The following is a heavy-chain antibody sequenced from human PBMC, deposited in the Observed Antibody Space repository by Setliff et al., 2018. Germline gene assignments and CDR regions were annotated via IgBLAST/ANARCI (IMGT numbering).Heavy chain of an antibody. CDR2: ISGSTDNT. CDR1: GYTSLNYG. V-gene: IGHV1-18*01. D-gene: IGHD2-2*01. Sequence: ASVKVSCKASGYTSLNYGISWVRQAPGQGLEWMGWISGSTDNTNYAQKFRGRVTMTIDTPTSTAYMELRSLRSDDTAVYYCARGPPDFVVVPAAAKFDYWGPGTLVTVSS. J-gene: IGHJ4*02. CDR3: ARGPPDFVVVPAAAKFDY.